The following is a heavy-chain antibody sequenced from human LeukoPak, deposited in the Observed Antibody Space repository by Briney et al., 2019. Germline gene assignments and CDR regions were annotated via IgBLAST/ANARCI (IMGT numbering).Heavy chain of an antibody. D-gene: IGHD1-1*01. CDR2: IKFDGNEE. J-gene: IGHJ4*02. V-gene: IGHV3-7*01. CDR1: GFSFSSYW. Sequence: QPGGSLRLSCAASGFSFSSYWMGWMRQAPGKGLEWVANIKFDGNEEYYVDSVKGRFTISRDNAKNSLYLQLNSLRVEDTAVYYCKSGGAAPGSFDYWGQGTLVTVSP. CDR3: KSGGAAPGSFDY.